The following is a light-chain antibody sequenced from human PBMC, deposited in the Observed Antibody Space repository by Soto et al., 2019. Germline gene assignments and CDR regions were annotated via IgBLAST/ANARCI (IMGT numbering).Light chain of an antibody. J-gene: IGKJ4*01. V-gene: IGKV1-39*01. CDR2: AAS. Sequence: DIQMTQSPSSLSASVGDRVTITCRPSQSISTFLNWYQQRPGRAPKLLIYAASILQSGVPSRFSGSGSGTDFTLTISSLQPEDFATYYCQQSYSTPYTFGGGTKVEI. CDR1: QSISTF. CDR3: QQSYSTPYT.